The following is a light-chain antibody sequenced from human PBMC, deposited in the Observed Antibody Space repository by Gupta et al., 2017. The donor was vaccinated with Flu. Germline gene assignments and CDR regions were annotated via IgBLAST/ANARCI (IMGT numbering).Light chain of an antibody. CDR1: SSDVDACSN. J-gene: IGLJ2*01. V-gene: IGLV2-14*03. Sequence: TITCTDTSSDVDACSNGSWYHHRPRKAPDLMINSVSNRPPAGSHRFSGSKSGNTASLTISWLQAEDEADYYCSSYTSGSAIIVVFGGGTKLTVL. CDR2: SVS. CDR3: SSYTSGSAIIVV.